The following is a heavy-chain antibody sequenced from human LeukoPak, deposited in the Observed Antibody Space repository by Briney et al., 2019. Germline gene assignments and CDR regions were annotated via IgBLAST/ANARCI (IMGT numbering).Heavy chain of an antibody. CDR3: AKEGNYYDSSGYYRSYYFDY. V-gene: IGHV3-30*18. D-gene: IGHD3-22*01. CDR1: GFTFSSYA. Sequence: GGSLRLSCAAAGFTFSSYAMHWVRQAPGKGLEWVAVISYDGSNKYYADSVKGRFTISRDNSKSTLDLQMNSLRAEDTAVYYCAKEGNYYDSSGYYRSYYFDYWGQGTLVTVSS. J-gene: IGHJ4*02. CDR2: ISYDGSNK.